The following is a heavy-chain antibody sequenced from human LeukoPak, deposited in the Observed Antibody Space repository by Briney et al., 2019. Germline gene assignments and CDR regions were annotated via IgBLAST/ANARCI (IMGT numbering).Heavy chain of an antibody. Sequence: GGSLRLSCAASGFTFSSYSMNWVRQAPGKGLEWVSSIGSSGTYVYYADSVKGRFTISRDNAKNSLYLQMNSLRAEDTAVYYCARDYSGYYYFDYWGQGTLVTVSS. CDR3: ARDYSGYYYFDY. J-gene: IGHJ4*02. V-gene: IGHV3-21*01. CDR1: GFTFSSYS. CDR2: IGSSGTYV. D-gene: IGHD5-12*01.